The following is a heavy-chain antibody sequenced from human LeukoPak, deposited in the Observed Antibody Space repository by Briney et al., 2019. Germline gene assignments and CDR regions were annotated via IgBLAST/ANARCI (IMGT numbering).Heavy chain of an antibody. J-gene: IGHJ5*02. CDR2: INHSGST. Sequence: SETLSLTCAVYGGSFSGYYWSWIRQPPGKGLEWIVEINHSGSTNYNPSLKSRVTISVDTSKNQFSLKLSSVTAADTAVYYCARALQDIVVVPAAIGWFDPWGQGTLVTVSS. V-gene: IGHV4-34*01. CDR3: ARALQDIVVVPAAIGWFDP. CDR1: GGSFSGYY. D-gene: IGHD2-2*01.